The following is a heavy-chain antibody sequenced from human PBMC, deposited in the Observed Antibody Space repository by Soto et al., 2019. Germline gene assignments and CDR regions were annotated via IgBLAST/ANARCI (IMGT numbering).Heavy chain of an antibody. D-gene: IGHD6-19*01. Sequence: QITLKESGPPLVKPTQTLTLTYTFSGFSLSSTGVAVGWIRQPPGKALEWLALIYWDDDKRYSPFLKSRLTITKDTSKNQVVLTMTNMDPVDTATYYCAHSVVAGLGYYFDYWGQGTLVTVSS. CDR2: IYWDDDK. CDR1: GFSLSSTGVA. J-gene: IGHJ4*02. CDR3: AHSVVAGLGYYFDY. V-gene: IGHV2-5*02.